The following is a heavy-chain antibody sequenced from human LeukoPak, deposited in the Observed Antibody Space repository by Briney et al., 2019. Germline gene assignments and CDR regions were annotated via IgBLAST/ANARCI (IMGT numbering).Heavy chain of an antibody. V-gene: IGHV3-48*01. Sequence: PGGSLRLSCAASGFTFSSYEMNWVRQAPGKGLDWVSYISSSSSTIYYADSVKGRFTISRDNAKNSLYLQMNSLRAEDTAVYYCARGRTTIFGVVIMGDDDAFDIWGQGTMVTVSS. CDR2: ISSSSSTI. J-gene: IGHJ3*02. CDR3: ARGRTTIFGVVIMGDDDAFDI. CDR1: GFTFSSYE. D-gene: IGHD3-3*01.